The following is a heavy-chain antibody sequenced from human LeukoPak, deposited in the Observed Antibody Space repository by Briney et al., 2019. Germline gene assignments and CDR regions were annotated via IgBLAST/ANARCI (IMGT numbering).Heavy chain of an antibody. V-gene: IGHV3-48*02. CDR2: ISGSTTII. D-gene: IGHD2/OR15-2a*01. Sequence: GGSLRLSCAASGFTFISYSMNWVRQAPGKGLEWVSYISGSTTIIYYADSVKGRFTTSRDNAKNSLYLQVNSLRDEDTAVYYCAKYVSARGPPYALAVWGQGTTVTVSS. J-gene: IGHJ6*02. CDR3: AKYVSARGPPYALAV. CDR1: GFTFISYS.